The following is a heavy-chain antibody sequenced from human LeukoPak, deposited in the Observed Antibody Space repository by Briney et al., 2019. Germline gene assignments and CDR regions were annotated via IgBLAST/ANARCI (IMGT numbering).Heavy chain of an antibody. Sequence: GGSLRLSCAASGFSVSDNYMSWVRQAPGEGLDWVSVIYSGGNTYYADPVKGRFTISRDNSKSTLHLQMNSLRAEDTAVYYCAREGILFPLYYYYGMDVWRKGTTVTVCS. V-gene: IGHV3-53*01. CDR2: IYSGGNT. CDR3: AREGILFPLYYYYGMDV. CDR1: GFSVSDNY. D-gene: IGHD5-18*01. J-gene: IGHJ6*04.